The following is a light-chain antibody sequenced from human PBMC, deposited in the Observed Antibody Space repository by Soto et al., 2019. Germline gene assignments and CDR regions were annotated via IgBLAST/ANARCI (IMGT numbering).Light chain of an antibody. V-gene: IGKV1-5*01. J-gene: IGKJ2*01. CDR3: QQYLTYT. CDR2: DAS. CDR1: QSISSW. Sequence: DIQMTQSPSTLSASVGDTVTITCRASQSISSWLAWYQQKAGKAPRLLIYDASDLESGVPSRFSGSGSGTEFTLTISSLQPDDFATYYGQQYLTYTFGRGTKLEIK.